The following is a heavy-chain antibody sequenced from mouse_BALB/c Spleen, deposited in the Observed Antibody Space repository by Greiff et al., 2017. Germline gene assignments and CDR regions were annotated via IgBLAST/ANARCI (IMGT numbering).Heavy chain of an antibody. Sequence: EVQLVESGGGLVQPGGSRKLSCAASGFTFSSFGMHWVRHAPEKGLEWVAYISSGSSTIYYADTVKGRFTISRDNPKNTLFLQMTSLRSEDTAMYYCARDYYGSSGTYWGQGTLVTVSA. D-gene: IGHD1-1*01. CDR3: ARDYYGSSGTY. CDR1: GFTFSSFG. J-gene: IGHJ3*01. CDR2: ISSGSSTI. V-gene: IGHV5-17*02.